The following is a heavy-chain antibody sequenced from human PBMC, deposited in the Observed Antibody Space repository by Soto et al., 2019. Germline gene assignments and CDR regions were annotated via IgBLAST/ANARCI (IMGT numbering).Heavy chain of an antibody. CDR1: VYTVTIYG. J-gene: IGHJ4*02. D-gene: IGHD3-22*01. CDR3: ATSGYYARSEANFDY. CDR2: ISAYNGNT. V-gene: IGHV1-18*01. Sequence: ASVXVCVKSSVYTVTIYGIIWVRQAPGQGLDCMGWISAYNGNTNYAQKLQGRVTMTTDTSTSTAYMELRSLRSDDTAVYYCATSGYYARSEANFDYWGQRTL.